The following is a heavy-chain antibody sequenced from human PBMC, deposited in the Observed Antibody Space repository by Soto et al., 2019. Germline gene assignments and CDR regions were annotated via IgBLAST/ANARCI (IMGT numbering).Heavy chain of an antibody. J-gene: IGHJ4*02. CDR3: ARSIGFDY. D-gene: IGHD2-15*01. Sequence: QVQLQESGPGLVTPSETLSLTCTVSGGSISSYYWSWIRQPPGQGLEWIGYIYYSGSTNYNPSLNSRVTISVDTSKYQFSLNLSSVTAADTAVYYCARSIGFDYWGQGTLVTVSS. V-gene: IGHV4-59*01. CDR2: IYYSGST. CDR1: GGSISSYY.